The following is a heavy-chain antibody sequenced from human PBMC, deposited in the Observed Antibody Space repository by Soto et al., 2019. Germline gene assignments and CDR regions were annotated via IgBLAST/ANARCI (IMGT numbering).Heavy chain of an antibody. CDR1: GFTFSSYD. CDR3: ARGEYYSSGYPTGAFDI. V-gene: IGHV3-13*05. D-gene: IGHD3-22*01. Sequence: EVQLVESGGGLVQPGGSLRLAFAASGFTFSSYDMHWVRQATGKGLEGVSAIGTAGDPYYPGSVKGRFTISRENAKSSLYLQMNSLRDGDTAVYYCARGEYYSSGYPTGAFDIWGQGTMVPVSS. J-gene: IGHJ3*02. CDR2: IGTAGDP.